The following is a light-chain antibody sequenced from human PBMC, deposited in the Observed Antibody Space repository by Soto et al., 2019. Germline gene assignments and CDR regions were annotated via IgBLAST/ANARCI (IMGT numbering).Light chain of an antibody. Sequence: DIQMTQSPSSLSASVGDRVTITCQASQDISNYLNWYQQKPGKPPKLLIYDASNLETAVPSRFSGSGSGTDFTFTISSLQPEDIATDYGQQYDNLPLTFGGGNKVEIK. CDR3: QQYDNLPLT. CDR2: DAS. CDR1: QDISNY. J-gene: IGKJ4*01. V-gene: IGKV1-33*01.